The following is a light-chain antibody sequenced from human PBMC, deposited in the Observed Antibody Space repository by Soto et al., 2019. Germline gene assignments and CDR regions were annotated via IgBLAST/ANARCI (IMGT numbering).Light chain of an antibody. Sequence: QSVLTQPPSASGTPGQRVTISCSGSSSNIGSNFVYWYQQLPATAPKLLIYRNNQRPSGVPDRFSGHKSGTSASLAIGGLRPEDESDYYCAAWDDTLSGRMVFGGGTKVTVL. CDR1: SSNIGSNF. J-gene: IGLJ2*01. CDR3: AAWDDTLSGRMV. CDR2: RNN. V-gene: IGLV1-47*01.